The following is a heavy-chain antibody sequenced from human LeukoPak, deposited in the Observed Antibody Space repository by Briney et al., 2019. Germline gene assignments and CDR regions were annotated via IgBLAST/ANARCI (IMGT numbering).Heavy chain of an antibody. Sequence: PGRSLRLSCAASGFTFSTYAMHWVRQAPGKGLEWVAVVSYVGSSAYYADSVKGRFTISRHNSKNTLYLQVNSLRAEDTAVFYCARQFGTTDEAFDIGCQGKMVTVSA. CDR3: ARQFGTTDEAFDI. CDR1: GFTFSTYA. V-gene: IGHV3-30-3*01. CDR2: VSYVGSSA. J-gene: IGHJ3*02. D-gene: IGHD1-1*01.